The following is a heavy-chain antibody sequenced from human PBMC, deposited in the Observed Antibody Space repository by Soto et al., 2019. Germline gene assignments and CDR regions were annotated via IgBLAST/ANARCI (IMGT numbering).Heavy chain of an antibody. D-gene: IGHD2-2*01. V-gene: IGHV1-18*01. CDR2: ISPYSGNT. Sequence: ASVKVSCKASGYTFTSYDIHWVRQATGQGLEWMGWISPYSGNTKYSQRFQGRVTITSDKSTSTVYMDLSGLRSDDTAKYYCAKKNTSSSGRFDPWGQGTLVTVYS. J-gene: IGHJ5*02. CDR1: GYTFTSYD. CDR3: AKKNTSSSGRFDP.